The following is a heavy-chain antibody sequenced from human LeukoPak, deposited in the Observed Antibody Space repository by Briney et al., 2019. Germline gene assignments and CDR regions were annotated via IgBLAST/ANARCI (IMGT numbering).Heavy chain of an antibody. V-gene: IGHV3-64*01. J-gene: IGHJ6*03. CDR3: ARTPPAAGFYYMDV. Sequence: GGSLRLSCAASGFTFSTYSMCWVRQAPGKGLEYVSAISSNGGSTYYANSVKGRFTISRDNSKNTLYLQMGSLRAEDMAVYYCARTPPAAGFYYMDVWGKGTTVTVSS. CDR1: GFTFSTYS. D-gene: IGHD6-13*01. CDR2: ISSNGGST.